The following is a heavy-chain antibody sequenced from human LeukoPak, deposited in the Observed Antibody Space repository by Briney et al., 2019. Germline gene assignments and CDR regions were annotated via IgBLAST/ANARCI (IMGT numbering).Heavy chain of an antibody. CDR1: GGTFSSYA. D-gene: IGHD3-16*01. CDR2: IIPIFGKA. J-gene: IGHJ6*03. CDR3: ASKDGDCIMITFGGVNPYYYMDV. Sequence: ASVKVSCKASGGTFSSYAISWVRQAPGQGLEWMGGIIPIFGKANYAQKFQGRVTITADKSTSTAYMELSSLRSEDTAVYYCASKDGDCIMITFGGVNPYYYMDVWGKGTTVTVSS. V-gene: IGHV1-69*06.